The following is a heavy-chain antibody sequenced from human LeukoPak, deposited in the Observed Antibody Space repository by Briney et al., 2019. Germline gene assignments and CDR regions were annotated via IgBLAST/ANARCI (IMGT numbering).Heavy chain of an antibody. CDR1: GFTFSTYA. Sequence: GGSLRLSCAASGFTFSTYAVSWVRQAPGKGLEWVSAISGSGGSTYYADSVKGRFTISRDNSKNTLYLQMNSLRAEDTAVYYCAKDVRQNCEYFQHWGQGTLVTVSS. V-gene: IGHV3-23*01. J-gene: IGHJ1*01. CDR3: AKDVRQNCEYFQH. CDR2: ISGSGGST. D-gene: IGHD1-1*01.